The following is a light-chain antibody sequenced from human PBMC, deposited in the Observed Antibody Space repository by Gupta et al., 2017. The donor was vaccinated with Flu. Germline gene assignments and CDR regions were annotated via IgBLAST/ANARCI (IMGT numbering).Light chain of an antibody. CDR2: DVT. J-gene: IGLJ1*01. Sequence: CTGTSSDVGRSDSVSWYQQHPDKAPKLIIYDVTNRPSGVSSRFSGSKSGNTASLTISGLQPEDETDYYCSSYTSGSTFYVFGTGTKVTVL. CDR3: SSYTSGSTFYV. CDR1: SSDVGRSDS. V-gene: IGLV2-14*04.